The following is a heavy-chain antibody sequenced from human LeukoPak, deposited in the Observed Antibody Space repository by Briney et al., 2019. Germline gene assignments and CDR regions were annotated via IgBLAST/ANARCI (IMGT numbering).Heavy chain of an antibody. CDR2: IYYSGST. V-gene: IGHV4-61*01. J-gene: IGHJ4*02. CDR3: ARESRWQLVDY. Sequence: SETLSLTCTVSGGSISSSSYYWGWIRQPPGKGLEWIGYIYYSGSTNYNPSLKSRVTISVDTSKNQFSLKLSSVTAADTAVYYCARESRWQLVDYWGQGTLVTVSS. D-gene: IGHD6-6*01. CDR1: GGSISSSSYY.